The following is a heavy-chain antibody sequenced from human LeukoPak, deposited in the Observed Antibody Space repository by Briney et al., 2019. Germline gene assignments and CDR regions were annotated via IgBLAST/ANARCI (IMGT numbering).Heavy chain of an antibody. Sequence: GGTLRLFCAASGLTFSSYGMSWVRQAPGKGLEGVSAISGSGGSTYYADSVKGRFTISRDNAKNSLYLQMNSLRAEDTAVYYCAELGITMIGGVWGKGTTVTISS. J-gene: IGHJ6*04. V-gene: IGHV3-23*01. CDR3: AELGITMIGGV. D-gene: IGHD3-10*02. CDR2: ISGSGGST. CDR1: GLTFSSYG.